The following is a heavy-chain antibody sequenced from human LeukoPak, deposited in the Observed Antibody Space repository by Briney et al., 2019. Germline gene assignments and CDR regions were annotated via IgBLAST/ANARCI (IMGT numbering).Heavy chain of an antibody. CDR2: ISSSSSTI. V-gene: IGHV3-48*02. J-gene: IGHJ6*02. Sequence: GGSLRLSCAASGFTFSSYSMNWVRQAPGKGLECVSYISSSSSTIYYSDSVKGRFTISRDNAKNSLYLQMNSLRDEDTAVYYCARGKDSYSGYDLVGMDVWGQGTTVTVSS. D-gene: IGHD5-12*01. CDR3: ARGKDSYSGYDLVGMDV. CDR1: GFTFSSYS.